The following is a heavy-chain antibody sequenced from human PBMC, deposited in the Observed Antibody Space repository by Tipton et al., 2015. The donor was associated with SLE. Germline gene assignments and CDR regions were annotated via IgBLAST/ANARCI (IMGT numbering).Heavy chain of an antibody. CDR3: ARVTSVGGGSFDI. CDR2: INHSGST. CDR1: GGSISSGGYS. J-gene: IGHJ3*02. Sequence: TLSLTCTVSGGSISSGGYSWSWIRQPPGKGLEWIGEINHSGSTNYNPSLKSRVTISVDTSKNQFSLKLSSVTAADTAVYYCARVTSVGGGSFDIWGQGTMVTVSS. V-gene: IGHV4-61*08. D-gene: IGHD2-15*01.